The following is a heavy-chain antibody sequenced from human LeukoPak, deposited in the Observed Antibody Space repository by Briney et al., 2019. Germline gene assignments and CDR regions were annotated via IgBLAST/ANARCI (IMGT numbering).Heavy chain of an antibody. D-gene: IGHD6-13*01. CDR3: ARPEYSSSWYRVLDY. J-gene: IGHJ4*02. CDR2: ISSSSSTI. Sequence: GGSLRLSCAASGFTFSTYSMNWVRQAPGKGLEWVSSISSSSSTIYYADSVKGRFTISRDNAKNSLYLQMNSLRDEDTAVYYCARPEYSSSWYRVLDYWGQGTLVAVSS. CDR1: GFTFSTYS. V-gene: IGHV3-48*02.